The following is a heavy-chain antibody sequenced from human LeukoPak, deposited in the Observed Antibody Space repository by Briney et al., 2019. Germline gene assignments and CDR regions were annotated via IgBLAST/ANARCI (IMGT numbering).Heavy chain of an antibody. CDR2: IKPDGSEK. CDR1: GFTFSTYC. CDR3: AREWSVATRPGWGWFDP. D-gene: IGHD6-6*01. J-gene: IGHJ5*02. Sequence: HPGGSLRLSCAASGFTFSTYCMSWLRQAPGKGLEWVANIKPDGSEKDYVGSLKGRFTISRDTAKNSLYLKMNSLRDEDTAVYYCAREWSVATRPGWGWFDPWGQGTLVTVSS. V-gene: IGHV3-7*01.